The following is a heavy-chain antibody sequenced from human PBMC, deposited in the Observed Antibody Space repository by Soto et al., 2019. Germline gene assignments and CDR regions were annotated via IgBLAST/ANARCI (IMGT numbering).Heavy chain of an antibody. CDR2: ISGSGTST. D-gene: IGHD4-17*01. V-gene: IGHV3-23*01. CDR1: GFTFSSYA. J-gene: IGHJ4*02. Sequence: GGSLRLSCAASGFTFSSYAMNWVRQAPGKGLEWVSAISGSGTSTYYADSVEGRFIISRDNSKNTLYLQMTSLRAEDTAVYYCAKDVSYGDPFVYWGQGTLVTVSS. CDR3: AKDVSYGDPFVY.